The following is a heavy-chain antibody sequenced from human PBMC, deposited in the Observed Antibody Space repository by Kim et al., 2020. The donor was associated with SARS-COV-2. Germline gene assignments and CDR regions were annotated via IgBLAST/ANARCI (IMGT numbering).Heavy chain of an antibody. CDR3: AKTPSSSGWDRGVKYYYGMDV. CDR2: ISGSGGST. CDR1: GFTFSSYA. J-gene: IGHJ6*02. Sequence: GGSLRLSCAASGFTFSSYAMSWVRQAPGKGLEWVSAISGSGGSTYYADSVKGRFTISRDNSKNTLYLQMNSLRAEDTAVYYCAKTPSSSGWDRGVKYYYGMDVWGQGTTVTVSS. V-gene: IGHV3-23*01. D-gene: IGHD6-19*01.